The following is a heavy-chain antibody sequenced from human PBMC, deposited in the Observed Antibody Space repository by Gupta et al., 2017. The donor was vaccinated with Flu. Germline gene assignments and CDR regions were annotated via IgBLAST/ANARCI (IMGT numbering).Heavy chain of an antibody. CDR1: GYSISDLS. CDR2: FDPEEGET. CDR3: ASRVGYSSFWYGNYDY. D-gene: IGHD6-13*01. V-gene: IGHV1-24*01. Sequence: QVQLVQSGAEVKKPGASVKVSCKVSGYSISDLSMQWVRQGHGKGLEWMGGFDPEEGETVYAQKFQGRVTMTEDTSTHTAYMQLSSLRSDDTAVYYCASRVGYSSFWYGNYDYWGQGTLVTVSS. J-gene: IGHJ4*02.